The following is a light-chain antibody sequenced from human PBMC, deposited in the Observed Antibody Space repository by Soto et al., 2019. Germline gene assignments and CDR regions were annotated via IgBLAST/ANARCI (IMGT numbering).Light chain of an antibody. CDR1: SSDVGGYNY. V-gene: IGLV2-14*01. CDR2: DVS. J-gene: IGLJ1*01. CDR3: GSYASSSTLYV. Sequence: QSLLTQPASVSGSPGQSITISCPGTSSDVGGYNYVSWYQQHSGKAPKLMIYDVSNRPSGVSNRFSGSKSGNTASLTISGLQAEDEADYYCGSYASSSTLYVFGTGTKVTVL.